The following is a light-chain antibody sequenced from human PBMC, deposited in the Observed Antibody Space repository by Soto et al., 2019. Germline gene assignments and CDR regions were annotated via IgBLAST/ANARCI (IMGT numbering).Light chain of an antibody. CDR2: DAS. J-gene: IGKJ5*01. CDR1: QGINSA. CDR3: QQFKNYPPIT. Sequence: AIQLTQSPSSLSASVGDRVTITCRASQGINSALAWYQQKPGKPPNLLIYDASTLQSGVPYRFSGSGSGTDLTITISSLQPEDFATYYCQQFKNYPPITFGQGTRLEIK. V-gene: IGKV1D-13*01.